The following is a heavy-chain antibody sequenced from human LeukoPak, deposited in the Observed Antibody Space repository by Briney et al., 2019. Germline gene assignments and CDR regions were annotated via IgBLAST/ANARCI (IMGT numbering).Heavy chain of an antibody. J-gene: IGHJ4*02. CDR1: GFTFSSYG. CDR2: IWYDGRNK. Sequence: QPGGSLRLSCAASGFTFSSYGMQWVRQAPGKGLEWVAVIWYDGRNKYYADSVKGRFTIFRDNSKNTLYPQMNSLRAEDTAVYYCARASDPAMIISYWGQGTLVTVSS. V-gene: IGHV3-33*01. D-gene: IGHD5-18*01. CDR3: ARASDPAMIISY.